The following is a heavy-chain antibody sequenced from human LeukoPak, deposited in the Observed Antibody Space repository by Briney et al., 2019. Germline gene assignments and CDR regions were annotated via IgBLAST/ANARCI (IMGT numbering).Heavy chain of an antibody. V-gene: IGHV3-30*04. CDR1: GFTFSSYA. D-gene: IGHD6-13*01. CDR2: ISYDGSNK. J-gene: IGHJ4*02. CDR3: ARDEPAAAGSFDY. Sequence: GRSLRLSYAASGFTFSSYAMHWVRQAPGKGLEWVAVISYDGSNKYYADSVKGRFTISRDNSKNTLYLQMNSLRAEDTAVYYCARDEPAAAGSFDYWGQGTLVTVSS.